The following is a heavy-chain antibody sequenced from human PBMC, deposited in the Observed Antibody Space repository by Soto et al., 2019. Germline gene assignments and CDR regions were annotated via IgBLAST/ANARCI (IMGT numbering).Heavy chain of an antibody. V-gene: IGHV3-13*01. CDR1: GFTFSSFD. J-gene: IGHJ6*02. CDR3: ARDSSGWGLDV. Sequence: PGGSLRLSCAASGFTFSSFDFHWVRQRTGKGLEWVSLIGKRGDTHYPGSVKGRFTISRDNAKNSLYLQMNSLRADDTAVYYCARDSSGWGLDVWGQGTTVTVSS. CDR2: IGKRGDT. D-gene: IGHD6-19*01.